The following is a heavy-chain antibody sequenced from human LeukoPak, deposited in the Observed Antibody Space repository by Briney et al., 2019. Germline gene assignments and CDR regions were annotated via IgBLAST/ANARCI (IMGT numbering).Heavy chain of an antibody. CDR3: AKDNPSKYCSSTSCSYGMDV. CDR1: GFTFDDYA. Sequence: GGSLRLSCAASGFTFDDYAMHWVRQAPGKGLEWVSGISWNSGSIGYADSVKGRFTISRDNAKNSLYLQMNGLRAEDTALYYCAKDNPSKYCSSTSCSYGMDVWGQGTTVTVSS. D-gene: IGHD2-2*01. V-gene: IGHV3-9*01. CDR2: ISWNSGSI. J-gene: IGHJ6*02.